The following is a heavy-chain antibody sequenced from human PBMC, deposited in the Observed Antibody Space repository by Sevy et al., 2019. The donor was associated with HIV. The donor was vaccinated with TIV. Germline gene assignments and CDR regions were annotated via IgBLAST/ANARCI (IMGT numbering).Heavy chain of an antibody. D-gene: IGHD2-2*01. CDR2: IYTSGST. Sequence: SETLSLTCTVSGGSISSYYWSWIRQPAGKGLEWIGRIYTSGSTNYNPSLKGRVTMSVDTSKNQFSLKLSSVTAADTAVYYCAGGANVVVPAASAIGRPDYFDYWGQGTLVTVSS. CDR3: AGGANVVVPAASAIGRPDYFDY. CDR1: GGSISSYY. V-gene: IGHV4-4*07. J-gene: IGHJ4*02.